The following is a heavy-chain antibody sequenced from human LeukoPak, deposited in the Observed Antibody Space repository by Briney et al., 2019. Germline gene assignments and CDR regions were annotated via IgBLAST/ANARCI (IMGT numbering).Heavy chain of an antibody. CDR3: ARDRDFVVHQPSY. J-gene: IGHJ4*02. CDR1: GTSISRTNW. V-gene: IGHV4-4*02. Sequence: SGTLSLTCAVSGTSISRTNWWSWVCQTPGKGLEWIGEIYYSGNTNYNPSLKSRVTISIDKSKNQFSLNLTSVTAADTAVYYCARDRDFVVHQPSYWGQGTLVTVSS. D-gene: IGHD2-15*01. CDR2: IYYSGNT.